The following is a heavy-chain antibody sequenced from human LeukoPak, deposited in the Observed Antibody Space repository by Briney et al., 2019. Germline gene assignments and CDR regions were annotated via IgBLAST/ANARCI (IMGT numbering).Heavy chain of an antibody. D-gene: IGHD2-2*01. Sequence: PGGSLRLSCAASGFTFSSYWMSWVRQAPGKGLEWVANIKQDGSEKYYVDSVKGRFTISRDNSKNTLYLQMNSLRAEDTAVYYCAKDPSYCSSTSCYYRGPFDYWGQGTLVTVSS. CDR3: AKDPSYCSSTSCYYRGPFDY. CDR2: IKQDGSEK. J-gene: IGHJ4*02. CDR1: GFTFSSYW. V-gene: IGHV3-7*03.